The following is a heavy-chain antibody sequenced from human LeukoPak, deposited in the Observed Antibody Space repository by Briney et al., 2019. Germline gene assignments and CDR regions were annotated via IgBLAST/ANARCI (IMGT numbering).Heavy chain of an antibody. J-gene: IGHJ5*02. Sequence: GGSLRLSCAAPGFTFSSYAMSWVRQAPGKGLVWVSRIKSDGSSTTYADSVKGRFTISRDNAKNTLYLQMNSLSAEDTAVYYCAGVVTWFDPWGQGALVTVSS. D-gene: IGHD4-11*01. CDR2: IKSDGSST. CDR3: AGVVTWFDP. CDR1: GFTFSSYA. V-gene: IGHV3-74*01.